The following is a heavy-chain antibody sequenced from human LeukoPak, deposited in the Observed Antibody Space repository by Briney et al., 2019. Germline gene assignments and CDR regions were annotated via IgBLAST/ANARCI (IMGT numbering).Heavy chain of an antibody. Sequence: GGSLRLSCAASGFIFNTYGMHWVRQAPGKGLEWVAFIRYDGSNKYYADSVKDRFTIGRDNSKNTMYLQMNSLRAEDTAVYYCAKAMDYGGNFDYWGQGTLVTVSS. V-gene: IGHV3-30*02. J-gene: IGHJ4*02. CDR3: AKAMDYGGNFDY. CDR2: IRYDGSNK. CDR1: GFIFNTYG. D-gene: IGHD4-23*01.